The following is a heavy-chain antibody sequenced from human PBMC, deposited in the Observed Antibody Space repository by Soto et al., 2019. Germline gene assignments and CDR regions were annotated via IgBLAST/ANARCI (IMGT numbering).Heavy chain of an antibody. CDR3: ARSGSYLPPAY. CDR1: GYTFTSYA. CDR2: INAGNGNT. Sequence: QVQLVQSGAEVKKPGASVKVSCKASGYTFTSYAMHWVRQAPGQRLEWMGWINAGNGNTKYSQKFQGRVTITMDIAASTAYMELSSMRSEDTAVYYCARSGSYLPPAYWGQGTLVTVSS. D-gene: IGHD1-26*01. J-gene: IGHJ4*02. V-gene: IGHV1-3*01.